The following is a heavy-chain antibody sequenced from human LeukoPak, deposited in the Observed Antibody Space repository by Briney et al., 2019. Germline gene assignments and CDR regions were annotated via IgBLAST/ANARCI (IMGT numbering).Heavy chain of an antibody. CDR1: GFTFSNYW. CDR2: IKLDVSET. Sequence: GGSLRLSCAASGFTFSNYWMTWVRQAPGKGLEWVANIKLDVSETYYVDSVRGRFTISRDNTKNSLYLQMDSLRAEDTAVYYCAKEHMAAAVYYFDYWGQGTLVTVSS. V-gene: IGHV3-7*01. J-gene: IGHJ4*02. CDR3: AKEHMAAAVYYFDY. D-gene: IGHD6-13*01.